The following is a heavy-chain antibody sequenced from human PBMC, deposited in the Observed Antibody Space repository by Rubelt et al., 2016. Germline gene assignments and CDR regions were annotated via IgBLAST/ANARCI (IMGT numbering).Heavy chain of an antibody. J-gene: IGHJ4*02. CDR3: ARGSGSYYIDY. Sequence: QVQLQESGPGLVKPSETLSLTCTVSGGSVSSGSYYWSWIRQPPGKGLEWIGYIYYSGSTNYNPSLKSRVTISVDTSKNQFSLKLSSVTAADTAVYYCARGSGSYYIDYWGQGTLVTVSS. D-gene: IGHD3-10*01. CDR1: GGSVSSGSYY. V-gene: IGHV4-61*01. CDR2: IYYSGST.